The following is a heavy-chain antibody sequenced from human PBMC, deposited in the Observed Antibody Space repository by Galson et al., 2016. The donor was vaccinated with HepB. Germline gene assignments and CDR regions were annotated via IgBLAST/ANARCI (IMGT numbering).Heavy chain of an antibody. CDR3: AKGVAVVGLHY. CDR2: ISWDGGST. Sequence: SLRLSCAASGFNFDDYPMHCVRQAPGKGLEWVSLISWDGGSTSYADSVKGRFTISRDNTKNSLYLQMDSLRPEDTALYYCAKGVAVVGLHYWGQGTLVTVSS. CDR1: GFNFDDYP. D-gene: IGHD6-19*01. V-gene: IGHV3-43*01. J-gene: IGHJ4*02.